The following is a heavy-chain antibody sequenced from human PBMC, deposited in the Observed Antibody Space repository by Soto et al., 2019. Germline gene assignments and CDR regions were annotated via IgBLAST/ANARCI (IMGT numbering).Heavy chain of an antibody. CDR1: GGSFSGYY. D-gene: IGHD1-26*01. V-gene: IGHV4-34*01. CDR3: ARAPSGSYWFDP. J-gene: IGHJ5*02. Sequence: SETLSLTCAVYGGSFSGYYWSWIRQPPGKGLEWIGEINHSGSTNYNPSLKSRVTISVDTSKNQFSLKLSSVTAADTAVYYCARAPSGSYWFDPWGQGALVTVSS. CDR2: INHSGST.